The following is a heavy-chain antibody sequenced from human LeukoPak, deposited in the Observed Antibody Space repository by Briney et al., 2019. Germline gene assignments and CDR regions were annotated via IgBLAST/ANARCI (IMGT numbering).Heavy chain of an antibody. Sequence: GGSLRLSCAASGFTFSSYWMTWVRQAPGKGLEWVANINDDGSDANYVDSVKGRFTVSRDNAKNSVYLQMSSLRAEDTAVYYCAREVWGPEYWGQGTLVTVSS. CDR2: INDDGSDA. J-gene: IGHJ4*02. CDR1: GFTFSSYW. V-gene: IGHV3-7*01. D-gene: IGHD1-14*01. CDR3: AREVWGPEY.